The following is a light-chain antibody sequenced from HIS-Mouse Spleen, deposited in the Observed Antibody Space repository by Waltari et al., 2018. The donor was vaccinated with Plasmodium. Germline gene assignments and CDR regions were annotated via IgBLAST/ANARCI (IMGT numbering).Light chain of an antibody. CDR1: SGSIASNY. V-gene: IGLV6-57*04. J-gene: IGLJ3*02. Sequence: NFMLTQPHSVSESPGKTVTISCTRSSGSIASNYVQWYQQRPGSTPTTVIYVGNQRPSGGPDRFSGSIDSSSNSASLTIAGLKTEDEADDYCQSYDSSNHWVFGGGTKLTVL. CDR2: VGN. CDR3: QSYDSSNHWV.